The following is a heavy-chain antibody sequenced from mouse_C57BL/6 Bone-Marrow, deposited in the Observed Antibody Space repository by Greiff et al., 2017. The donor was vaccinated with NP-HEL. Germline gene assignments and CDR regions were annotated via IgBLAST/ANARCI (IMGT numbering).Heavy chain of an antibody. CDR1: GFTFSSYG. CDR3: ARRRDY. V-gene: IGHV5-6*01. CDR2: ISSGGSYT. Sequence: EVQVVESGGDLVKPGGSLKLSCAASGFTFSSYGMSWVRQTPDKRLEWVATISSGGSYTYYPDSVKGRFTISRDNAKNTLYLQMSSLKSEDTAMYYCARRRDYWGQGTTLTVSS. J-gene: IGHJ2*01.